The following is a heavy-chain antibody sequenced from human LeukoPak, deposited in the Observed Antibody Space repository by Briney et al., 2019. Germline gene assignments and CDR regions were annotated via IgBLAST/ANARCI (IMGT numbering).Heavy chain of an antibody. Sequence: SETLSLTCTVSGGSISSYYWSWIRQPPGKGLEWIGYIYYSGSTNYNPSLKSRVTISVDTSKNQFSLKLSSVTAADTAVYYCAREQLGVTSWFDPWGQGTLVTVSS. V-gene: IGHV4-59*01. CDR1: GGSISSYY. J-gene: IGHJ5*02. CDR3: AREQLGVTSWFDP. D-gene: IGHD6-6*01. CDR2: IYYSGST.